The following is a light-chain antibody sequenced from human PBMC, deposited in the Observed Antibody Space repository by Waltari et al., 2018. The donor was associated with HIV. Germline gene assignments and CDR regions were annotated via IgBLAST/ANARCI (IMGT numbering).Light chain of an antibody. CDR2: QDT. CDR3: QAWDSKTAYV. CDR1: EFGDKY. Sequence: SYDLTQPPSVSVSPGQTPTITCSGDEFGDKYACWYPQKPGQSPILIIYQDTKRPSGIPERFSGSISGNTATLTISGTQAMDEADYYCQAWDSKTAYVFGTGTKVTVL. V-gene: IGLV3-1*01. J-gene: IGLJ1*01.